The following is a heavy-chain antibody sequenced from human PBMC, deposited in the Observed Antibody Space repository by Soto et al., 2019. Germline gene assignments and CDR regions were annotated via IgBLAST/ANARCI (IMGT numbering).Heavy chain of an antibody. V-gene: IGHV3-33*01. Sequence: GGSLRLSCAASGFTFSSYGMHWVRQAPGKGLEWVAVIWYDGSNKYYADSVKGRFTISRDNSKNTLYLQMNSLRAEDTAVYYCARDFSSSWDPIYGMDVWGQGTTVTVSS. CDR1: GFTFSSYG. J-gene: IGHJ6*02. CDR2: IWYDGSNK. CDR3: ARDFSSSWDPIYGMDV. D-gene: IGHD6-13*01.